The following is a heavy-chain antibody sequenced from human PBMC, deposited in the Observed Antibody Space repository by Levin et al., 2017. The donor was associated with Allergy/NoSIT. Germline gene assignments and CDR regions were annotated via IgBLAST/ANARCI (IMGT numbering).Heavy chain of an antibody. CDR2: MNHSGSV. CDR3: ARVRGVFQHGSFDL. J-gene: IGHJ2*01. D-gene: IGHD3-10*01. CDR1: GGPFSGHY. Sequence: PSETLSLTCVVSGGPFSGHYWSWIRQPPGKGLEWIAEMNHSGSVNYNPSLQSRVTISVDAAKNKHPLKLTSVTGADTAVYYCARVRGVFQHGSFDLWGRGTLVTVSS. V-gene: IGHV4-34*01.